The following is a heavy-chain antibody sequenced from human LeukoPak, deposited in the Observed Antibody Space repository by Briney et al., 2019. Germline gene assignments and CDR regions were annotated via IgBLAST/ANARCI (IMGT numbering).Heavy chain of an antibody. CDR2: INHSGST. CDR3: ARAGSAP. Sequence: SETLSLICAVYGGSFSGYYWSWIRQPPGKGLEWIGEINHSGSTNYNPSLKSRVTISVDTSKNQFSLKLSSVTAADTAVYYCARAGSAPWGQGTLVTVSS. J-gene: IGHJ5*02. V-gene: IGHV4-34*01. CDR1: GGSFSGYY. D-gene: IGHD1-14*01.